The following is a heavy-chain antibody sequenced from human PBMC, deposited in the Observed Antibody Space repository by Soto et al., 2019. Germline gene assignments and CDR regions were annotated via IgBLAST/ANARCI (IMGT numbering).Heavy chain of an antibody. CDR2: IIPISGTA. CDR3: ARSQGSSTSLELYYYYYYGMDV. V-gene: IGHV1-69*01. CDR1: GGTFSSYA. D-gene: IGHD2-2*01. Sequence: QVQLVQSGAEVKKPGSSVKVSCKASGGTFSSYAISWVRQAPGQGLEWMGGIIPISGTANYAQKFQGRVTITADESTSTAYMEVSSLRSEDTAVYYCARSQGSSTSLELYYYYYYGMDVWGQGTTVTVSS. J-gene: IGHJ6*02.